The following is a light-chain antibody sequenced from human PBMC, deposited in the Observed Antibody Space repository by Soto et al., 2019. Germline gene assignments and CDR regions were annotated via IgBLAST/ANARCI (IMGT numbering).Light chain of an antibody. CDR3: QQYENLPT. J-gene: IGKJ5*01. Sequence: DLQMTQSPSALCPSVVARVTITCQASQNINNYLNWYQQKPGRAPKLLIYDASNLEAGVPSRFRGSGSGTDFTLTISRLQPEDIATYYRQQYENLPTFGKGKRLAIK. CDR2: DAS. CDR1: QNINNY. V-gene: IGKV1-33*01.